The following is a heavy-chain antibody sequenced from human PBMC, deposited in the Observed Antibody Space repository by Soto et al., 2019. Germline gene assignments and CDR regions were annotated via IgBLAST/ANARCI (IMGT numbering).Heavy chain of an antibody. CDR1: GGTISGYY. D-gene: IGHD3-3*01. J-gene: IGHJ5*02. Sequence: SETLSLSCTVTGGTISGYYWTWIRQSAGGGLEWIGRIYSSGSTNYNPSLKSRVTISLDTSMNHFSLRLSSVTAADTAIYYCARGQRFSDWFDPWGQGTLVT. V-gene: IGHV4-4*07. CDR2: IYSSGST. CDR3: ARGQRFSDWFDP.